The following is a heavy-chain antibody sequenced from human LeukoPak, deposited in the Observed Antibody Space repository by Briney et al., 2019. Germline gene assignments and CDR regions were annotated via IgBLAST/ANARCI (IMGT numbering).Heavy chain of an antibody. CDR3: ARRVVSRQWYFDL. J-gene: IGHJ2*01. CDR1: GDSISNSGYF. Sequence: SETLSLTCTVSGDSISNSGYFCDWIRQPPGKGLEWIGSISYSGNTYYNPSLKSRVTISEDPPKNQLSLKLTSVTAADTAVYYCARRVVSRQWYFDLWGRGTLVIVSS. CDR2: ISYSGNT. V-gene: IGHV4-39*01. D-gene: IGHD3-22*01.